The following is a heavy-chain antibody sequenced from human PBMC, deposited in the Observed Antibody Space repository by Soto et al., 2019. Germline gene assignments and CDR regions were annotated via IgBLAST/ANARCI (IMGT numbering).Heavy chain of an antibody. V-gene: IGHV4-39*01. Sequence: PSETLSLTCIVSGESISSSSYYWGWIRQPPGKGLEWIGSIYYSGRTYYNPSFKSRVTISIDTSKNQFSLKLSSVTATDTAVYYCARQRTTVVTKAYFDHWGQGSLVPVSS. CDR3: ARQRTTVVTKAYFDH. D-gene: IGHD2-21*02. CDR1: GESISSSSYY. CDR2: IYYSGRT. J-gene: IGHJ4*02.